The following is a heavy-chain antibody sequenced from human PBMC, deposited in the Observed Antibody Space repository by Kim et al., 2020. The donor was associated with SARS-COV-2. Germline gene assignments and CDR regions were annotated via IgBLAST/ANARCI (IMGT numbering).Heavy chain of an antibody. J-gene: IGHJ5*01. Sequence: ASVKVSCKASGYFFSTYDINWVRQASGQGLEWLGWVTPSSGNTGSAQKFQGRVTMTRDTSIRTAYMELRNLRSEDTAIYYCARTTTGWPNWFDSWGQGNL. CDR1: GYFFSTYD. CDR2: VTPSSGNT. D-gene: IGHD6-19*01. V-gene: IGHV1-8*02. CDR3: ARTTTGWPNWFDS.